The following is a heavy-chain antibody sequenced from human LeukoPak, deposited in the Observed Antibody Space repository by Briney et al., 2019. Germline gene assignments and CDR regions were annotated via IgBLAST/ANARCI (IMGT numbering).Heavy chain of an antibody. Sequence: GGSLRLSCAASGFTFSSYWMSWVRQAPGKGLEWVANIKQDGSEKYYVDPVKGRFTISRDNAKNSLYLQMNSLRAEDTAVYYCARGSSSWPVDHWGQGTLVTVSS. CDR1: GFTFSSYW. CDR3: ARGSSSWPVDH. J-gene: IGHJ4*02. D-gene: IGHD6-13*01. CDR2: IKQDGSEK. V-gene: IGHV3-7*04.